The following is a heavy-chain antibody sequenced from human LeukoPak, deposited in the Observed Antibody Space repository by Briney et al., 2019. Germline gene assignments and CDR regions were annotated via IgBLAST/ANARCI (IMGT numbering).Heavy chain of an antibody. Sequence: GGSLRLSCAASGFTFSSYSMNWVRLAPGKGLEWVSSISSSSSYIYYADSVKGRFTISRDNAKNSLYLQMNSLRAEDTAVYYCARGNVGARDYYFDYWGQGTLVTVS. D-gene: IGHD1-26*01. CDR2: ISSSSSYI. V-gene: IGHV3-21*01. CDR1: GFTFSSYS. J-gene: IGHJ4*02. CDR3: ARGNVGARDYYFDY.